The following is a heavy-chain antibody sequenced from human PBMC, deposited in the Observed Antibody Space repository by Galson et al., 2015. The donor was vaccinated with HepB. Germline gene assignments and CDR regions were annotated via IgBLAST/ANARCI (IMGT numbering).Heavy chain of an antibody. Sequence: SVKVSCKASGGTFSSYAISWVRQAPGQGLEWMGGIIPIFGTANYAQKFQGRVTITADESTSTAYMELSSLRSEDTAVYYCARVDSGSYLDGLDWGQGTLVTVSS. CDR1: GGTFSSYA. V-gene: IGHV1-69*13. D-gene: IGHD1-26*01. CDR3: ARVDSGSYLDGLD. CDR2: IIPIFGTA. J-gene: IGHJ4*02.